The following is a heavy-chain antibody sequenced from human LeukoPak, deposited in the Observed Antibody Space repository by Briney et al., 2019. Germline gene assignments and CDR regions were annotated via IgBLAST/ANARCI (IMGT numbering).Heavy chain of an antibody. CDR3: AREGCTNGVCPVYFQH. J-gene: IGHJ1*01. Sequence: SETLSLTCTVSGGSISSYYWSWIRQPAGKGLEWIGRIYTSGSTNYNPSLKSRVAMSVDTSKNQFSLKLSSVTAADTAVYYCAREGCTNGVCPVYFQHWGQGTLVTVSS. V-gene: IGHV4-4*07. D-gene: IGHD2-8*01. CDR2: IYTSGST. CDR1: GGSISSYY.